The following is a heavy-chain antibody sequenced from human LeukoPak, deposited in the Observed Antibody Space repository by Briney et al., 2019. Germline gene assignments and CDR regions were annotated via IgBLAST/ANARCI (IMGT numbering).Heavy chain of an antibody. D-gene: IGHD4-11*01. CDR3: ARVGLPLTLQGGYFDY. CDR2: INPSGGST. Sequence: GASVKVSCKASGYTFTDYYMHWVRQAPGQGLEWMGIINPSGGSTSYAQKFQGRVTMTRDMSTSTVYMELSSLRSEDTAVYYCARVGLPLTLQGGYFDYWGQGTLVTVSS. CDR1: GYTFTDYY. J-gene: IGHJ4*02. V-gene: IGHV1-46*01.